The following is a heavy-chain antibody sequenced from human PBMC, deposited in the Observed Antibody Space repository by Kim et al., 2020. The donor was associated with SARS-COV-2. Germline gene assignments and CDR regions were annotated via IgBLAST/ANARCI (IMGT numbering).Heavy chain of an antibody. Sequence: SETLSLTCTVSGDSISYYYCSWIRQPPGKGLEWIGYIYYSGSTNYNPSLKSRVTISVDTSKNQFSLELTSVTAADTAVYYYARSEGRSCWHQFDQWGQGT. CDR1: GDSISYYY. J-gene: IGHJ4*02. V-gene: IGHV4-59*01. D-gene: IGHD6-13*01. CDR3: ARSEGRSCWHQFDQ. CDR2: IYYSGST.